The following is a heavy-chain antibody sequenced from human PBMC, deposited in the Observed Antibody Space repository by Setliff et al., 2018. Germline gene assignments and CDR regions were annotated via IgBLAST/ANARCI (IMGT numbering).Heavy chain of an antibody. D-gene: IGHD3-10*01. J-gene: IGHJ4*02. CDR1: GGSIGPHY. V-gene: IGHV4-59*11. CDR3: ARDRTYYASGTYTRYFDY. Sequence: PSETLSLTCTVSGGSIGPHYWSWIRQTPEKGLEWIGFVFYSGDTRYNPALKSRVTMSVDTSMNQFSLNLKSVTAADTAVYYCARDRTYYASGTYTRYFDYWGRGTLVTVSS. CDR2: VFYSGDT.